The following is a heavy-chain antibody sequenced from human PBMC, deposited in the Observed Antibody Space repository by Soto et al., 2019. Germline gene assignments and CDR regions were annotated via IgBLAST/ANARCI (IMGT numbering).Heavy chain of an antibody. CDR1: GGSISSYY. J-gene: IGHJ4*02. CDR2: IYYSGST. CDR3: ARGSPFEYSSYFDY. Sequence: SETLSLTCTVSGGSISSYYWSWIRQPPGKGLEWIGYIYYSGSTNYNPSLKSRVTISVDTSKNQFSLKLSSVTAADTAVYYCARGSPFEYSSYFDYWGQGTLVTVSS. V-gene: IGHV4-59*01. D-gene: IGHD6-6*01.